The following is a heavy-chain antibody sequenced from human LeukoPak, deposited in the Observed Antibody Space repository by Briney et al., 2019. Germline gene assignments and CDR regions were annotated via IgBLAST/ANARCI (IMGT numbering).Heavy chain of an antibody. CDR2: IYYSGST. J-gene: IGHJ4*02. Sequence: RSSETLSLTCSVSGGSISRGDYYWSWIRQPPGKGLEWIGYIYYSGSTYYNPSLKSRVTISLDTAKNQFSLNLNSVTAADTAVYYCARDHRCWGQGTLVTVSS. V-gene: IGHV4-30-4*01. CDR3: ARDHRC. CDR1: GGSISRGDYY.